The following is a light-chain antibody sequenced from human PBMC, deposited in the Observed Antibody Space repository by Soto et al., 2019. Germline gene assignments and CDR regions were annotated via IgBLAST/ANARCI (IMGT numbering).Light chain of an antibody. CDR3: QHYGSSTWT. CDR2: GAS. CDR1: QSVSSSY. J-gene: IGKJ1*01. V-gene: IGKV3-20*01. Sequence: EIVLTQSPGTLSLSPGERATLSCRASQSVSSSYLAWYQQKPGQAPGLLIYGASSRATGIPDRVSGSGSGTDFTLTISRLEPEYFAVYYCQHYGSSTWTFGQGTKVEIK.